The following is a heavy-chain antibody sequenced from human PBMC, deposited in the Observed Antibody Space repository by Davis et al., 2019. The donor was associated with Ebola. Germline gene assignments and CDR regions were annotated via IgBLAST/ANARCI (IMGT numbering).Heavy chain of an antibody. J-gene: IGHJ6*02. CDR3: ARAGGRITMVQGVRYYYGMDV. V-gene: IGHV3-7*01. Sequence: GGSLRLSCAASGFTFSSYWMSWVRQAPGKGLEWVANIKQDGSEKYYVDSVKGRFTISRDNAKNSLYLQMNSLRAGDTAVYYCARAGGRITMVQGVRYYYGMDVWGQGTTVTVSS. D-gene: IGHD3-10*01. CDR2: IKQDGSEK. CDR1: GFTFSSYW.